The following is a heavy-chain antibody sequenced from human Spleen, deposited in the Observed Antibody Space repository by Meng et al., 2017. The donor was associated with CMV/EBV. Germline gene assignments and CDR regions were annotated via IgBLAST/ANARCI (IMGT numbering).Heavy chain of an antibody. CDR3: AVLSSSGRLDL. CDR1: GFTFNIFE. Sequence: GGSLRLSCVASGFTFNIFEMNWVRQSPGRGLEWLAYISASGNIIHYADSVKGRFTISRDNAKNSLYLQLNSLRAEDTAVYYCAVLSSSGRLDLWGRGTLVTVS. D-gene: IGHD6-6*01. CDR2: ISASGNII. V-gene: IGHV3-48*03. J-gene: IGHJ2*01.